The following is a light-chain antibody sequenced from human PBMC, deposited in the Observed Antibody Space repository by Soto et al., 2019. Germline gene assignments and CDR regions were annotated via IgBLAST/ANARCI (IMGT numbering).Light chain of an antibody. V-gene: IGLV2-8*01. J-gene: IGLJ1*01. Sequence: VLTQPPSASGSPGQSVTISCTGTSSDVGGHNYVSWYQQHPGKAPKLLIYEVSKRPSGVPDRFSGSKSGSTASLTVSGLQAEDEADYYCSSYAGNSNDVFGTGTKVTVL. CDR1: SSDVGGHNY. CDR3: SSYAGNSNDV. CDR2: EVS.